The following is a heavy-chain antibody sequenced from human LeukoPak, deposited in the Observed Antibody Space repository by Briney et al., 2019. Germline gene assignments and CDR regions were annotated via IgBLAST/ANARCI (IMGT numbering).Heavy chain of an antibody. CDR1: GFTFSSYS. Sequence: GGSLRLSCAASGFTFSSYSMNWVRQAPGKGLEWVSSTSSSSSYIYYADSVKGRFTISREYAKNSLYLQMNSLRAEDTAVYYCARDGAAADTVTDYWGQGTLVTVSS. CDR3: ARDGAAADTVTDY. J-gene: IGHJ4*02. CDR2: TSSSSSYI. V-gene: IGHV3-21*01. D-gene: IGHD6-13*01.